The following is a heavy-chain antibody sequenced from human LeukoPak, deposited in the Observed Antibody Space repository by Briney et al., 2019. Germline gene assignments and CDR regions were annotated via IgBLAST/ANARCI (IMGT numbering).Heavy chain of an antibody. CDR3: ARSGKGVRKDGSFDY. J-gene: IGHJ4*02. CDR2: IIPIFGTA. D-gene: IGHD2-8*01. Sequence: VSSVKVSCKASGGTFSSYAISWVRQAPGQGLEWMGGIIPIFGTANYAQKFQGRVTITADKSTSTAYMELSSLRSEDTAVYYCARSGKGVRKDGSFDYWGQGTLVTVSS. CDR1: GGTFSSYA. V-gene: IGHV1-69*06.